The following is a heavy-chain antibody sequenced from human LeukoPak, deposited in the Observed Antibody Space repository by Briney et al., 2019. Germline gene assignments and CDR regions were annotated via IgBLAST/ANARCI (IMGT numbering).Heavy chain of an antibody. J-gene: IGHJ4*02. D-gene: IGHD3-16*01. V-gene: IGHV3-48*01. CDR1: GFTFDIYC. Sequence: QPGGSLRLSCAASGFTFDIYCMNWIRQAPGKGLEWVAHISSGSSPKYYADSVRGRFTISRDKAKKSLYLQMNSLRVEDTAVYYCARGDDGAYWGQGTLVTVSS. CDR2: ISSGSSPK. CDR3: ARGDDGAY.